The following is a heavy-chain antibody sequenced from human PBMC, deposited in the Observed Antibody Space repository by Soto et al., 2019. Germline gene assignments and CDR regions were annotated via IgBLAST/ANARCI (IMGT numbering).Heavy chain of an antibody. V-gene: IGHV3-43*01. CDR3: AKDFAEDLGSSGWDAD. Sequence: EVQLVESGGVVVQPGGSLRLSCAASGFTFDDYTMHWVRQAPGKGLEWVSLISWDGGSTYYADSVKGRFTISRDNSKNSLYLQMNSLRTEDTALYYCAKDFAEDLGSSGWDADWGQGTLVTVSS. CDR2: ISWDGGST. CDR1: GFTFDDYT. J-gene: IGHJ4*02. D-gene: IGHD6-19*01.